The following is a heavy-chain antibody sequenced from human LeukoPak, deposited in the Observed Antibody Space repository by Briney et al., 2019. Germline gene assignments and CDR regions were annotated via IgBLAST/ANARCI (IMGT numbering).Heavy chain of an antibody. J-gene: IGHJ4*02. CDR1: GYTFTSYD. V-gene: IGHV1-8*01. CDR3: ARGSPHYYDSSGDINFDY. CDR2: MNPNSGNT. Sequence: ASVKVSCKASGYTFTSYDINWVRQATGQGLEWMGWMNPNSGNTGYAQKFQGRVTMTRNTSISTAYMELSSLRSEDTAVYYCARGSPHYYDSSGDINFDYWGQRTLVTVSS. D-gene: IGHD3-22*01.